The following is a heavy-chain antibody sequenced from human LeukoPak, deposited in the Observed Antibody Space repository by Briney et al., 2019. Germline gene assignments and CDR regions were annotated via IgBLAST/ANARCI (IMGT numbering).Heavy chain of an antibody. CDR3: AKDRAYSSSWYTGDY. J-gene: IGHJ4*02. D-gene: IGHD6-13*01. Sequence: GGSLRLSCAASGFTFSSYAMSWVRQAPGKGLEWVSSISNSGGSTFYADSVKGRFTVSRDNSKDTLSLQMNSLGVEDTAVYYCAKDRAYSSSWYTGDYWGQGTLVTVSS. CDR2: ISNSGGST. CDR1: GFTFSSYA. V-gene: IGHV3-23*01.